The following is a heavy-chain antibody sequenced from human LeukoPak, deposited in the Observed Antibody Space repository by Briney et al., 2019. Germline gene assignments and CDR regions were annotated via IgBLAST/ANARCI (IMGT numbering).Heavy chain of an antibody. CDR3: ARDLRYSSSWYYYGMDV. J-gene: IGHJ6*02. CDR2: ISFSGTT. CDR1: GGSISSSNYF. Sequence: SETLSLTCTVSGGSISSSNYFWGWIRQPPGKEPEWIGSISFSGTTHYNPSLKSRVSISVDTSKNQFSLKLSSVTAADTAVYYCARDLRYSSSWYYYGMDVWGQGTTVTVSS. V-gene: IGHV4-39*07. D-gene: IGHD6-13*01.